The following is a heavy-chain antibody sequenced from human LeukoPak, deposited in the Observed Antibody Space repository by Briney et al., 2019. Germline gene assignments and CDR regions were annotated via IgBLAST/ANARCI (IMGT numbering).Heavy chain of an antibody. J-gene: IGHJ4*02. CDR2: IIPIFGTA. V-gene: IGHV1-69*13. CDR1: GGTFSSYA. CDR3: ARDGIQEYSSSWYRLDY. Sequence: GASVKVSCKASGGTFSSYAISWVRQAPGQGLEWMGGIIPIFGTANYAQKFQGRVTITADESTSTAYMELSSLRSEDTAVYYCARDGIQEYSSSWYRLDYWGQGTLVTVSS. D-gene: IGHD6-13*01.